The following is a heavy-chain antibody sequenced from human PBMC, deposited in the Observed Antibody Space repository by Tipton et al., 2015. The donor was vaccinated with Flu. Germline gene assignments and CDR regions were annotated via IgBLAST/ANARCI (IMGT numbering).Heavy chain of an antibody. V-gene: IGHV4-34*01. CDR2: INHSGST. CDR1: GGSFSGYY. D-gene: IGHD3-3*01. J-gene: IGHJ4*02. CDR3: ARQGMYYDFWSGYYKGYYFDY. Sequence: TLSLTCAVYGGSFSGYYWSWIRQPPGKGLEWIGEINHSGSTNYNPSLKSRVTISVDTSKNQFSLKLSSVTAADTAVYYCARQGMYYDFWSGYYKGYYFDYWGQGTLVPVSS.